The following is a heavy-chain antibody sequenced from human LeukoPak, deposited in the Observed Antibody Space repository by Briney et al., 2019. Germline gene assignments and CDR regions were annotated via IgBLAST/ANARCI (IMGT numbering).Heavy chain of an antibody. CDR3: ARFMTTVTAFDY. Sequence: GASVKVSCKASGYTFTNYAMNWVRQAPGQGLEWMGVINPSGGTTSYPQKFQGRVTMTRDTSTSTVYMELSSLRSEDTAVYYCARFMTTVTAFDYWGQGTLVTVSS. V-gene: IGHV1-46*01. CDR2: INPSGGTT. D-gene: IGHD4-11*01. CDR1: GYTFTNYA. J-gene: IGHJ4*02.